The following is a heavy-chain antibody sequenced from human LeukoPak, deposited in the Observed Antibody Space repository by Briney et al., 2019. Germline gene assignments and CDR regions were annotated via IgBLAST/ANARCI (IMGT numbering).Heavy chain of an antibody. CDR2: INPSGGST. D-gene: IGHD1-14*01. CDR3: ARDRGGETGPVSDMDV. V-gene: IGHV1-46*01. Sequence: ASVKVSCKASGYTFTSYYMHWVRQAPGQGLEWMGIINPSGGSTSYAQKFQGRVTMTRDTSTSTVYMELSSLRSEDTAVYYCARDRGGETGPVSDMDVWGKGTTVTVSS. J-gene: IGHJ6*03. CDR1: GYTFTSYY.